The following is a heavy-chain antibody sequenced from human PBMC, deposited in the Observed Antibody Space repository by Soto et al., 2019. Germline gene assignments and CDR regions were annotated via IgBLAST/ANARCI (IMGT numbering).Heavy chain of an antibody. CDR2: ISGSGGTT. CDR3: AKQRAGFGSGSDTYYFDY. D-gene: IGHD3-10*01. J-gene: IGHJ4*02. V-gene: IGHV3-23*01. CDR1: GFTFSSNA. Sequence: EVQLLESGGGLVQPGGSLRISCIGSGFTFSSNAMSWVRQAPGKGLEWVSAISGSGGTTYYADSVKGRFAVSRDNSNNTLYLQMNSLRAEDTDVYYCAKQRAGFGSGSDTYYFDYWGQGTLVTVSS.